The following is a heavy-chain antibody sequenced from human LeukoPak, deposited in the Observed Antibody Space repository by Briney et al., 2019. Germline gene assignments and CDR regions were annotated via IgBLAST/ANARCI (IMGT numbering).Heavy chain of an antibody. CDR3: ARLPLGAFGEVLNFDS. D-gene: IGHD3-10*01. CDR1: SEFFSGYY. CDR2: INDSGTT. Sequence: PWETLSLTCGVSSEFFSGYYWGWIRQPPGRGLEWLGDINDSGTTKYNPTLKNRVTISIDTSKKQFSLNVKSVTAADTAVYYCARLPLGAFGEVLNFDSWGQGTPVTVSS. J-gene: IGHJ4*02. V-gene: IGHV4-34*01.